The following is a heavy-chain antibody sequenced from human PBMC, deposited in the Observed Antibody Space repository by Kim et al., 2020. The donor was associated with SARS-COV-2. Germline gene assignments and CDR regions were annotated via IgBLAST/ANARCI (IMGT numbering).Heavy chain of an antibody. CDR3: ARQSRRQQLVEFDP. J-gene: IGHJ5*02. CDR1: GGSISSSSYY. V-gene: IGHV4-39*01. D-gene: IGHD6-13*01. CDR2: IYYSGST. Sequence: SETLSLTCTVSGGSISSSSYYWGWIRQPPGKGLEWIGSIYYSGSTYYNPSLKSRVTISVDTSKNQFSLKLSSVTAADTAVYYCARQSRRQQLVEFDPWGQGTLVTVSS.